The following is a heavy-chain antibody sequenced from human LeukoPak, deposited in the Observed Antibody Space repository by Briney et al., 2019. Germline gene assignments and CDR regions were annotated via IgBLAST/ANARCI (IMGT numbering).Heavy chain of an antibody. CDR2: IIPIFGIA. CDR3: ARADCGGDCRDPYYYYGMDV. J-gene: IGHJ6*02. V-gene: IGHV1-69*04. Sequence: SVKVSCTASGGTFSSYAISWVRQAPGQGLEWMGRIIPIFGIANYAQKFQGRVTITADKSTSTAYMELSSLRSEDTAVYYCARADCGGDCRDPYYYYGMDVWGQGTTVTVSS. D-gene: IGHD2-21*02. CDR1: GGTFSSYA.